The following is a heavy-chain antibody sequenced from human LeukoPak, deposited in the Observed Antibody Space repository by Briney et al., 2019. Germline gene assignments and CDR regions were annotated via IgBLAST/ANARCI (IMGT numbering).Heavy chain of an antibody. CDR3: ARSNTPGIAVADTGFDY. CDR2: INHSGST. J-gene: IGHJ4*02. V-gene: IGHV4-34*01. Sequence: SETLSLTCAVYGGSFSGYYWSWIRQPPGKGLEWIGEINHSGSTNYNPSLKSRVTISVDTSKNQFSLKLSSVTAADTAVYYCARSNTPGIAVADTGFDYWGQGTLVTVSS. D-gene: IGHD6-19*01. CDR1: GGSFSGYY.